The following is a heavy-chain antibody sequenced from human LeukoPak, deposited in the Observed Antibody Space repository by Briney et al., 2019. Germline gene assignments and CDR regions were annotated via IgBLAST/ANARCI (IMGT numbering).Heavy chain of an antibody. Sequence: SSQTLSLTCAISGDSVSSNSVAWNWIRQSPSRGLEWLGRTYYRSKWYNDYAVSVKTRITINPDTSKDQFSLQLSSVTPEDTAVYYCTGSQSPSGSFDYWGQGTLVTVSS. D-gene: IGHD1-26*01. V-gene: IGHV6-1*01. CDR3: TGSQSPSGSFDY. J-gene: IGHJ4*02. CDR1: GDSVSSNSVA. CDR2: TYYRSKWYN.